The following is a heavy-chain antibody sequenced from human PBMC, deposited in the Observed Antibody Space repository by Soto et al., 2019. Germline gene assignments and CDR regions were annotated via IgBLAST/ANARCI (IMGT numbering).Heavy chain of an antibody. D-gene: IGHD4-17*01. CDR2: IYDSGS. Sequence: RRIRQNQGKGLECIGYIYDSGSKYNPSLKSRVTVSGDTSKNQFSLKLTSVTAADTAVYFCARGNRHGFFDYWGQGVLVTVSS. V-gene: IGHV4-59*08. J-gene: IGHJ4*02. CDR3: ARGNRHGFFDY.